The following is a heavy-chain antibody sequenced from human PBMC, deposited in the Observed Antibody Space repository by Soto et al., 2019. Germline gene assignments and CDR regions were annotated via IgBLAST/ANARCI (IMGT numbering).Heavy chain of an antibody. CDR3: AKGLGGSSPQ. CDR2: ITQSGST. J-gene: IGHJ4*01. CDR1: GGSSNGYY. Sequence: SETLSLTCAVYGGSSNGYYWSWIRQPPGKGLEWIGEITQSGSTLYNPSLMNRVTISIDTSKNQFSLKMTSVTAADTSLYFCAKGLGGSSPQGGQGTMVPVSS. D-gene: IGHD1-26*01. V-gene: IGHV4-34*01.